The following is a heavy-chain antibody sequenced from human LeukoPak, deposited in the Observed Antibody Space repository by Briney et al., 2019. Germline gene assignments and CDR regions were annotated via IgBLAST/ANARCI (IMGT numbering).Heavy chain of an antibody. CDR1: GFTFSSYS. J-gene: IGHJ3*02. V-gene: IGHV3-21*01. Sequence: GGSLRLSCAASGFTFSSYSMNWVRQAPGKGLEWVSSISSSSNYIYYADSVKGRFTISRDNAKNSLYLQMNSLRAEDTAVYYCARVIGGFRGAFDIWGQGTMVTVSS. CDR2: ISSSSNYI. CDR3: ARVIGGFRGAFDI. D-gene: IGHD2-21*01.